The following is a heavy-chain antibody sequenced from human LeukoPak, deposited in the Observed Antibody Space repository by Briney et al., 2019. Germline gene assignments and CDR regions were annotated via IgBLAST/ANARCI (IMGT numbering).Heavy chain of an antibody. V-gene: IGHV4-34*01. CDR1: GGSFSGYY. D-gene: IGHD2-2*01. CDR3: ARTHIVVVPAARLYYYYGMDV. CDR2: INHSGST. Sequence: PSETLSLTCAVYGGSFSGYYWSWIRQPPGKRLEWIGEINHSGSTNYNPSIKSRVTISVDTSKNQFSLKLSSVTAADTAVYYCARTHIVVVPAARLYYYYGMDVWGQGTTVTVSS. J-gene: IGHJ6*02.